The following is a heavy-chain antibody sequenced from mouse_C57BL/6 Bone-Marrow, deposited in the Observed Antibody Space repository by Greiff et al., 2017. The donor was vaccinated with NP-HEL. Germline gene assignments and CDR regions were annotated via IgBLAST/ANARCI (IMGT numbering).Heavy chain of an antibody. V-gene: IGHV8-8*01. J-gene: IGHJ3*01. D-gene: IGHD2-4*01. CDR2: IWWDDDK. CDR1: GFSLSTFGMG. Sequence: QVTLNESGPGILQPSQTLSLTCSFSGFSLSTFGMGVGWLRQPSGKGLEWLAHIWWDDDKYYNPALKSRLTISKDTSKNQVFLKIANVDTADTATYYCARPYYDYDAWFADWGQGTLVTVAA. CDR3: ARPYYDYDAWFAD.